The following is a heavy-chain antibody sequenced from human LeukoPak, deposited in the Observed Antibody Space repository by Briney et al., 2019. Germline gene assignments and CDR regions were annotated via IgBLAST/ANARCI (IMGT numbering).Heavy chain of an antibody. D-gene: IGHD6-6*01. CDR1: GFTFSTSG. J-gene: IGHJ4*02. CDR2: INDNGDKT. CDR3: AKRVPYGSSSVYFDS. V-gene: IGHV3-23*01. Sequence: GGSLRLSCAASGFTFSTSGMSWVRQAPGKGLEWVAGINDNGDKTYRADPVKGRFTISRDNSKNTLHLQMNSLRAEDTAVYYCAKRVPYGSSSVYFDSWGQGTLVTVSS.